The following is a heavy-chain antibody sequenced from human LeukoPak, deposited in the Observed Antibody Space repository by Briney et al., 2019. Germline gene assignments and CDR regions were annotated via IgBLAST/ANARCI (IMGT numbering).Heavy chain of an antibody. CDR3: ARGPIGGVVLGTALGYFDP. Sequence: SETLSLTCTVSGGSLSLGDFYWSWIRQPPGKGLEWIGYIYHSGGTYISPPLTSRVSISVDRFNNQFFLYLNYATDADTAVYYCARGPIGGVVLGTALGYFDPWGQGTLVTVSS. V-gene: IGHV4-30-4*08. D-gene: IGHD2-21*02. CDR1: GGSLSLGDFY. J-gene: IGHJ5*02. CDR2: IYHSGGT.